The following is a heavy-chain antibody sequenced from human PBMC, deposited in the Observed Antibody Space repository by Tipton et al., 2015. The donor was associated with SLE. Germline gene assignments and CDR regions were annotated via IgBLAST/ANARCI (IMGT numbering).Heavy chain of an antibody. V-gene: IGHV4-34*01. CDR2: INHSGST. CDR1: GGSFSGYY. CDR3: ARDLYDFWSGYTPSGAMDV. J-gene: IGHJ6*03. Sequence: LRLSCAVYGGSFSGYYWSWIRQPPGKGLEWIGEINHSGSTNYNPSLKSRATISVDTSKNQFSLKLSSVTAADTAMYHCARDLYDFWSGYTPSGAMDVWGKGTTVTVSS. D-gene: IGHD3-3*01.